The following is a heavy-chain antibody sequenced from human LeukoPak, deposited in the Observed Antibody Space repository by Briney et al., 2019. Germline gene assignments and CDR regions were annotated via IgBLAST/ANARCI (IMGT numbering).Heavy chain of an antibody. CDR1: GFPFNNYW. CDR3: ARAKYDFWSGSFDY. CDR2: IKQDGSET. V-gene: IGHV3-7*01. J-gene: IGHJ4*02. Sequence: GGSLRLSCAASGFPFNNYWMSWVRQAPGKGLEWVANIKQDGSETYYVDSVKGRFTISRDNAKNSLYLQMNSLRAEDTAVYYCARAKYDFWSGSFDYWGQGTLVTVSS. D-gene: IGHD3-3*01.